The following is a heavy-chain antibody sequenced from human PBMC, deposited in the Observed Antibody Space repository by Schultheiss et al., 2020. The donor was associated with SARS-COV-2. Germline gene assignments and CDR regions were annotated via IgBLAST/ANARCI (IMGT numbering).Heavy chain of an antibody. J-gene: IGHJ5*02. CDR2: ISYDGSNK. Sequence: GGSLRLSCAASGFTFSSYAMHWVRQAPGKGLEWVAVISYDGSNKYYADSVKGRFTISRDDSKNTLYLQMNSLRVEDTAVYYCAKDRGWELLLSSWGQGTLVTVSS. CDR1: GFTFSSYA. CDR3: AKDRGWELLLSS. V-gene: IGHV3-30-3*02. D-gene: IGHD1-26*01.